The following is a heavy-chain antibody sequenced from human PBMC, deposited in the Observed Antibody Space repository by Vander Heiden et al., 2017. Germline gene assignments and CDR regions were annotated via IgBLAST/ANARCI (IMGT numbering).Heavy chain of an antibody. J-gene: IGHJ4*02. Sequence: EVQLAESGGGLIQPGGSLRLSCAASGFIVSSYYMSWVRQAPGKGLEWVSVIYSGGSKDYVDSVKGRFTISRDNSKNTLYLQMNSLRAEDTAVYYCARVTRPGGLDYWGQGTLVTVSS. CDR1: GFIVSSYY. V-gene: IGHV3-53*01. D-gene: IGHD3-10*01. CDR3: ARVTRPGGLDY. CDR2: IYSGGSK.